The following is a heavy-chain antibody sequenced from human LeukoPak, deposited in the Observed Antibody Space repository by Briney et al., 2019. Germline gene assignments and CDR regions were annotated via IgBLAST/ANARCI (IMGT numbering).Heavy chain of an antibody. CDR3: ARAGGYYDSSGYLFY. J-gene: IGHJ4*02. Sequence: PSETLSLTCTVSGYSISSGYYWGWIRQPPGKGLEWIESIYHSGSTYHNPSLKSRVTISVDTSKNQFSLKLSSVTAADTAVYYCARAGGYYDSSGYLFYWGQGTLVTVSS. CDR2: IYHSGST. D-gene: IGHD3-22*01. CDR1: GYSISSGYY. V-gene: IGHV4-38-2*02.